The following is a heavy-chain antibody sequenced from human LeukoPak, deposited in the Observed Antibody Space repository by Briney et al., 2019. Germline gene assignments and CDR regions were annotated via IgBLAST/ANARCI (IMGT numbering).Heavy chain of an antibody. Sequence: GGSLRLSCAASGFTFSSYTMSWVRQAPGKGLEWVSAISGSGGSTYYADSVKGRFTISRDNSKNTLYLQMNSLRAEDTALYYCATQNDFYCSGGSCYVLDPDAFHIWGQGTMATVSS. V-gene: IGHV3-23*01. CDR2: ISGSGGST. J-gene: IGHJ3*02. CDR1: GFTFSSYT. CDR3: ATQNDFYCSGGSCYVLDPDAFHI. D-gene: IGHD2-15*01.